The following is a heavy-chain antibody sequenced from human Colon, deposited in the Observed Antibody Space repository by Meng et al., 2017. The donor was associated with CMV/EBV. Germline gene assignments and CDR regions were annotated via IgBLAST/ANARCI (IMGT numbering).Heavy chain of an antibody. V-gene: IGHV4-59*01. J-gene: IGHJ4*02. D-gene: IGHD3-10*01. CDR1: GGSISSYY. Sequence: SETLSLTCTVSGGSISSYYWSWIRQPPGEGLEWIGYIYYSGSTNYNPSLKSRVTISVDTSKNQFSLKLSSVTAADTAVYYCARLQITMVRGVTEYYFDYWGQGTLVTVSS. CDR2: IYYSGST. CDR3: ARLQITMVRGVTEYYFDY.